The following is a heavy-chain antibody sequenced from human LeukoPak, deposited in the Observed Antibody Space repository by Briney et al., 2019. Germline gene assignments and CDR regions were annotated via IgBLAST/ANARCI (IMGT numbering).Heavy chain of an antibody. D-gene: IGHD3-10*01. CDR1: VYTFTRYV. V-gene: IGHV1-8*01. J-gene: IGHJ4*02. CDR2: VNTNSGNT. CDR3: ARGRPNYYGSGSYPFDY. Sequence: GASVTVSCKPSVYTFTRYVIKWVGQATGQGLEGMGWVNTNSGNTGYAQKFQGRVTMTRNTSISTAYMELSSLRSEDTAVYYCARGRPNYYGSGSYPFDYWGQGTLVTVSS.